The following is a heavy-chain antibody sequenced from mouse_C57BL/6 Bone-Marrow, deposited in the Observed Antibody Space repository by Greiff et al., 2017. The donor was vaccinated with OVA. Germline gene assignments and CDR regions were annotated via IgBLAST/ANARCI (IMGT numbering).Heavy chain of an antibody. J-gene: IGHJ4*01. CDR1: GFNIKDDY. CDR2: IDPENGDT. Sequence: VQLQQSGAELVRPGASVKLSCTASGFNIKDDYMHWVKQRPEQGLEWIGWIDPENGDTEYASKFQGKATITADTSSNTAYLQLSSLTSEDTAVYYYTKYYGSSYYYAKDYWGKGTSVTVAS. D-gene: IGHD1-1*01. CDR3: TKYYGSSYYYAKDY. V-gene: IGHV14-4*01.